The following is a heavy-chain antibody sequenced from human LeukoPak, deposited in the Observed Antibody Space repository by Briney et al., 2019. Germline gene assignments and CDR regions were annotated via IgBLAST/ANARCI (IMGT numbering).Heavy chain of an antibody. V-gene: IGHV4-39*01. CDR1: GGSISTSSHY. D-gene: IGHD2-2*01. CDR3: ARRDCTSTSCYSGSYYFDY. J-gene: IGHJ4*02. Sequence: PSETLPLTCTVSGGSISTSSHYWGWIRQPPGEGLEWIGSIYYSGSTYSNPSLKSRVTISVDTSKNQFSLKLSSVTAADTAVYYCARRDCTSTSCYSGSYYFDYWAQGTLVTVSS. CDR2: IYYSGST.